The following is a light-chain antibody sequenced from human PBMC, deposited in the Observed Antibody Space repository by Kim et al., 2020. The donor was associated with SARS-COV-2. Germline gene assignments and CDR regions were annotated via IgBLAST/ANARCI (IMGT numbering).Light chain of an antibody. CDR1: TSNIGRNS. CDR2: GSN. J-gene: IGLJ3*02. Sequence: GQGGTFSCSGSTSNIGRNSVQWFQQLPGTAPKILIDGSNYRPSGVPDRFSGSKSGTSASLAISGLRSEDEADYYWSAWDDSLSGRVFGGGTQLTVL. CDR3: SAWDDSLSGRV. V-gene: IGLV1-47*01.